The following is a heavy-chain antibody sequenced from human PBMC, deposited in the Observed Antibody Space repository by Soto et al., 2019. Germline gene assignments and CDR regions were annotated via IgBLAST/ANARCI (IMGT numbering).Heavy chain of an antibody. J-gene: IGHJ4*02. Sequence: GGSLRLSCAASGITLSRNAMSWVRQAPGKGLEWVSAISGSGGSTYYADSVKGRFTISRDNSKNTLYLQMNSLRAEDTAVYYCAKPLPYYDFWSGYSSAFDYWGQGTLVTVSS. CDR3: AKPLPYYDFWSGYSSAFDY. CDR2: ISGSGGST. CDR1: GITLSRNA. V-gene: IGHV3-23*01. D-gene: IGHD3-3*01.